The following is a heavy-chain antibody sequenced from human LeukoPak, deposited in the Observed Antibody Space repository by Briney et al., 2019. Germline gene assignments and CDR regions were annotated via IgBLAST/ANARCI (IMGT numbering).Heavy chain of an antibody. D-gene: IGHD6-6*01. J-gene: IGHJ4*02. V-gene: IGHV4-4*07. CDR1: GGSISSYY. Sequence: KPSETLSLTCTVSGGSISSYYWSWIRQPAGKGLEWIGRIYTSGSTNYNPSLKSRVTMSVDTSKNQFSLKLSSVTAADTAMYYCARDQTGSMGIAARGGGFDYWGQGTLATVSS. CDR3: ARDQTGSMGIAARGGGFDY. CDR2: IYTSGST.